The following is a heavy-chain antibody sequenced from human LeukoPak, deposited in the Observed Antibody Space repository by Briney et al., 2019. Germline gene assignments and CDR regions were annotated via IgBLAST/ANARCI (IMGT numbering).Heavy chain of an antibody. CDR3: ARTMAAAAGLYYFDY. Sequence: GGSLRLSCAAPGFTFSSYSMNWVRQAPGKGLEWVSYISSSSSTIHYADSAKGRFTISRDNAKNSLYLQMNSLRAEDTAVYYCARTMAAAAGLYYFDYWGQGTLVTVSS. D-gene: IGHD2-15*01. J-gene: IGHJ4*02. CDR1: GFTFSSYS. CDR2: ISSSSSTI. V-gene: IGHV3-48*01.